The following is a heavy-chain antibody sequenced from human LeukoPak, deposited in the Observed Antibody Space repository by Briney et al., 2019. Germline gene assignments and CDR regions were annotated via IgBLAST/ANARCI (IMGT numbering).Heavy chain of an antibody. CDR3: ANLQGP. V-gene: IGHV3-11*04. CDR1: GFTFSDNY. Sequence: PGGSLRLSCAASGFTFSDNYMSWIRQAPGKGLEWVSYISSSGNSIYYADSVKGRFTISRDNAKNSLYLQMNSLRAEDTAVYYCANLQGPWGQGTLVTVSS. CDR2: ISSSGNSI. J-gene: IGHJ5*02.